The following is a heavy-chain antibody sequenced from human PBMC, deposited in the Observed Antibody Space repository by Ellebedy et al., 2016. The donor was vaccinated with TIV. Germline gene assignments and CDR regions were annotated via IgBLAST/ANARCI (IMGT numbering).Heavy chain of an antibody. CDR1: GGTFSNFA. V-gene: IGHV1-69*13. D-gene: IGHD5-24*01. CDR3: ARDTYNNWPLTY. J-gene: IGHJ4*02. Sequence: SVKVSXKASGGTFSNFAISWVRQAPGQGFEWMGGITRMSGTPSYAQKFRGRVTITADESTNTAYMEVASLRSDDTAVYYCARDTYNNWPLTYWGQGTLVTVSS. CDR2: ITRMSGTP.